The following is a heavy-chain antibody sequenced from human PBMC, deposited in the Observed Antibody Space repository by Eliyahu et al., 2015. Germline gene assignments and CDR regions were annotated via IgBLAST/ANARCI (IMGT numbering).Heavy chain of an antibody. J-gene: IGHJ4*02. Sequence: QVQLQESGPGLVKPSETLSLTCTVSXGSMXNFYWSWIRQSPGKGLEWIGYIYYSGSSNYNPSLKSRVTISVDTSKNQFSLKLSSVSAADTAVYYCARGGWSVDYWGQGTLVTVSS. CDR2: IYYSGSS. V-gene: IGHV4-59*01. D-gene: IGHD6-19*01. CDR3: ARGGWSVDY. CDR1: XGSMXNFY.